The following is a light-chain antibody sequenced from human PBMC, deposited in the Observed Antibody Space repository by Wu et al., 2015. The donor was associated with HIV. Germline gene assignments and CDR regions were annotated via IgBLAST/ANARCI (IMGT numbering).Light chain of an antibody. CDR1: QSVSNN. CDR2: AAS. Sequence: IVMTQSPVTLSVSPGERATLSCRASQSVSNNLAWYQRKPGQPFRLLISAASTRATGIPDRSSGSGSGTEFTLTISSMQSEGFAVYYCQHYYNWPPWTFGQGTKVDIK. CDR3: QHYYNWPPWT. V-gene: IGKV3-15*01. J-gene: IGKJ1*01.